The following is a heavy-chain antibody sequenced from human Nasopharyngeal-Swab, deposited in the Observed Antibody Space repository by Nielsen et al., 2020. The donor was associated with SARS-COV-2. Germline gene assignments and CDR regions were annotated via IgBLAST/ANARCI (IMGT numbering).Heavy chain of an antibody. Sequence: GESLKISCTASGFTFSAYWMYWVRQAPGKGLVWVSRINSDGSNTAYADSVKGRFSISRDNAKNTAYLQMNSLRVEDTAVYYCVVAYYVWGSSRGMDVWGQGTTVTVSS. CDR3: VVAYYVWGSSRGMDV. CDR1: GFTFSAYW. V-gene: IGHV3-74*01. CDR2: INSDGSNT. D-gene: IGHD3-16*01. J-gene: IGHJ6*02.